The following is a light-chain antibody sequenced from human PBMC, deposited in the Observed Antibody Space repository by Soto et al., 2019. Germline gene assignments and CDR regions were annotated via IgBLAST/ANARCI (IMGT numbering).Light chain of an antibody. CDR3: SSYTTRRTYV. Sequence: QSALTQPASVSGSPGQSITISCTGTSSDLGAYNFVSWYQQYPGEAPKLIIYEVSNRPSGVTTRFSGSKSGNTASLTVSGLQTEDEADYHCSSYTTRRTYVSGNGTKVTVL. J-gene: IGLJ1*01. CDR1: SSDLGAYNF. V-gene: IGLV2-14*01. CDR2: EVS.